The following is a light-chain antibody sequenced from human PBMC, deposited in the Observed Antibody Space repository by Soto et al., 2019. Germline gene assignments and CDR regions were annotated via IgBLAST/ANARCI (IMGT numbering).Light chain of an antibody. J-gene: IGKJ3*01. CDR1: QIIRSN. Sequence: EIVMTQSPSTLSVSPVERSTLSVMASQIIRSNLALYRHKPGQAPSLLIYETSTRATGIPARFSGSGSGTDFTLTISSLQPEDFATYYCQQANSFPLTFGPGTKVDIK. CDR2: ETS. V-gene: IGKV3-15*01. CDR3: QQANSFPLT.